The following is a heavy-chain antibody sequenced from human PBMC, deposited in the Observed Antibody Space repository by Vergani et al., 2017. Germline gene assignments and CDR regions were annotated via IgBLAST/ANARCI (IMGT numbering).Heavy chain of an antibody. Sequence: QLQLQESGPGLVKPSATLSLTCSVSGASIRSSNYYWGWIRQPPGKGLEWIASIYYSGSTYYNPSLKSRVTISVDPSKNQFSLKLSSVTAADTAVYFCARHSTVGWVEKLGWVDPGGQGILVTVSS. D-gene: IGHD3-16*01. V-gene: IGHV4-39*01. CDR1: GASIRSSNYY. CDR3: ARHSTVGWVEKLGWVDP. CDR2: IYYSGST. J-gene: IGHJ5*02.